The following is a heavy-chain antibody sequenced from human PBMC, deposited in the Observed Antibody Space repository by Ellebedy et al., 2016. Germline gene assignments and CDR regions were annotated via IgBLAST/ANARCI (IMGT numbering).Heavy chain of an antibody. Sequence: GGSLRLSCVASGFTFSGYGMDWVRQAPGKGLEWVSYISSNNRTIFYAESVKGRFTISRDNAKNELYLQMNNLRAEDTAVYFCARGGLTMVRGIISDAFDIWGQGTMVTVSS. D-gene: IGHD3-10*01. CDR1: GFTFSGYG. CDR2: ISSNNRTI. CDR3: ARGGLTMVRGIISDAFDI. V-gene: IGHV3-48*04. J-gene: IGHJ3*02.